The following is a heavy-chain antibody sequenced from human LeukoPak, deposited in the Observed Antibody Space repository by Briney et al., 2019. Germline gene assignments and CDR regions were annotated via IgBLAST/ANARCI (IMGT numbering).Heavy chain of an antibody. D-gene: IGHD6-19*01. Sequence: SETLSLPCAVYGGSFNVYYWSWIRQPPGKGLEWIGEINHSGSTNYNPSLKSRVTISVDTSKNQFSLKLNSLTAADTAVYYCATSIALAGWGAFDIWGQGTVVTVSS. CDR1: GGSFNVYY. V-gene: IGHV4-34*01. J-gene: IGHJ3*02. CDR2: INHSGST. CDR3: ATSIALAGWGAFDI.